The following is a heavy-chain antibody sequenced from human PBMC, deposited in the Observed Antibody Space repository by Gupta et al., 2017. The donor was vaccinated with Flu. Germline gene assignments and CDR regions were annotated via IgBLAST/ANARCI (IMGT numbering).Heavy chain of an antibody. CDR3: ARGTSRSFYFDN. Sequence: QVTLRESGPALVKPTQTLTLTCTFSGFSLTTAGMFVTWIRQPPGRALEWLALIDWDDEKYFNTSLRARLTISTDTSKNQVVLSMTNMDPVDTATYYCARGTSRSFYFDNWGQGALVTVSS. CDR2: IDWDDEK. V-gene: IGHV2-70*01. J-gene: IGHJ4*02. CDR1: GFSLTTAGMF. D-gene: IGHD1-1*01.